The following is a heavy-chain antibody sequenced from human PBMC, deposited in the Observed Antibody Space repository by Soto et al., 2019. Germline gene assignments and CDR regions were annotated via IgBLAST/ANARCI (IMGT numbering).Heavy chain of an antibody. CDR3: ARAWLGKDDAFDI. CDR1: GGSISSSSYY. Sequence: PXGTLSLTCTVSGGSISSSSYYWGWIRQPPGKGLEWIGSIYYSGSTYYNPSLKSRVTISADTSKNQFSLKLSSVTAADTAVYYCARAWLGKDDAFDIWGQGTMVTVSS. J-gene: IGHJ3*02. D-gene: IGHD5-12*01. V-gene: IGHV4-39*01. CDR2: IYYSGST.